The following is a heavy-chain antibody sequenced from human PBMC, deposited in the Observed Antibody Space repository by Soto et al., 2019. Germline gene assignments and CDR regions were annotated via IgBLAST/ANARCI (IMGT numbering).Heavy chain of an antibody. CDR2: IFPLLGVA. CDR1: RGMFSSYT. D-gene: IGHD2-2*01. CDR3: AREGERVVVVPAAMRDDPSDV. J-gene: IGHJ3*01. V-gene: IGHV1-69*08. Sequence: QVQLVQSGAEVKKPGSSVKVSCEVSRGMFSSYTISWVRQAPGQGLEWMGRIFPLLGVADFAQKFQGRLTITADTSTSTTYIELRSLRAEDTAVYYCAREGERVVVVPAAMRDDPSDVWGQGTMVTVSS.